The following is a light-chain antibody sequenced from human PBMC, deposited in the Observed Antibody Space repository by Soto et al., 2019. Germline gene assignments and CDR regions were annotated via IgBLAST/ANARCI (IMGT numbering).Light chain of an antibody. CDR3: PSYDSSLSGLV. V-gene: IGLV1-40*01. J-gene: IGLJ2*01. Sequence: QSVLTQPPSASGAPGQRVTISCTGSSSNIGAGYDVHWYQHLPGTAPNLLIYDNNKRPSGVPDRFSGSKSGTSASLAITGLQSEDEADYYCPSYDSSLSGLVFGGGTKLTVL. CDR1: SSNIGAGYD. CDR2: DNN.